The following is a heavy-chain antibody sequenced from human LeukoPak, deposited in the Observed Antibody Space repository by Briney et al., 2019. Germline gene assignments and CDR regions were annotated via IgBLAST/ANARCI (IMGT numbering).Heavy chain of an antibody. V-gene: IGHV3-30*02. Sequence: PGGSLRLSCAASGFTFSSYGMHWVRQAPGKGLEWVAFIRYEGSNKYYADSVKGRFTISRDNSKNTLYLQMNSLRAEDTAVYYCAKGGGGYCSSTSCYFYWGQGTLVTVSS. CDR2: IRYEGSNK. CDR3: AKGGGGYCSSTSCYFY. D-gene: IGHD2-2*01. J-gene: IGHJ4*02. CDR1: GFTFSSYG.